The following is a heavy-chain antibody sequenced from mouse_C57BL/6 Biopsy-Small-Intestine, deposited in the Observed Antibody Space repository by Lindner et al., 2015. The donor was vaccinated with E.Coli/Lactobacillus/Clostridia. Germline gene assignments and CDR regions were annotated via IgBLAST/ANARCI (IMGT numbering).Heavy chain of an antibody. CDR2: INPSAGGT. CDR3: ARSFEHGSSYKAWFAY. D-gene: IGHD1-1*01. CDR1: GYSFTGYY. Sequence: VQLQESGPELVKPGASVKISCKTSGYSFTGYYMNWVKQSPEKSLEWIGEINPSAGGTIHNQKFKGKATMTVDKSSNTAYMELKSLTSEDSAVYYCARSFEHGSSYKAWFAYWGQGTLVTVSA. J-gene: IGHJ3*01. V-gene: IGHV1-42*01.